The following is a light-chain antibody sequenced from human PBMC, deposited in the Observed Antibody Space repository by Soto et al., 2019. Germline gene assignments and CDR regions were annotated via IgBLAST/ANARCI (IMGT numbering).Light chain of an antibody. CDR1: QTVRNNY. CDR3: QQFSSYPLT. V-gene: IGKV3-20*01. J-gene: IGKJ4*01. CDR2: DAS. Sequence: EVGVTQSPGPLSLSPGERATLSCRASQTVRNNYLAWYQQKPGQAPRLLIYDASSRATGIPDRFSGGGSGTDFTLTISRLEPEDFAVYYCQQFSSYPLTFGGGTKVDIK.